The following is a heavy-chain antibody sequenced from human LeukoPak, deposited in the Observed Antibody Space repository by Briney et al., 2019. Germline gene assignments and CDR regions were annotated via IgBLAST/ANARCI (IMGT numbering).Heavy chain of an antibody. CDR3: ARVGALSSSWLLY. J-gene: IGHJ4*02. Sequence: GGSLRLSCAASGFTFSSYEMNWVRQAPGKGLEWVSSISRSATTIYYADSVKGRFTIYRDNAKNSLYLKMNSLRAEDTAVYFCARVGALSSSWLLYWGQGTLVTVSS. V-gene: IGHV3-48*03. CDR1: GFTFSSYE. D-gene: IGHD6-13*01. CDR2: ISRSATTI.